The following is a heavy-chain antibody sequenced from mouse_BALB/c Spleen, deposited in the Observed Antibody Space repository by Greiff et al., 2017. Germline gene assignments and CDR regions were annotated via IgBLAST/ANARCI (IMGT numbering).Heavy chain of an antibody. CDR1: GFSLTSYD. J-gene: IGHJ4*01. V-gene: IGHV2-9-2*01. Sequence: VKLVESGPGLVAPSQSLSITCTVSGFSLTSYDISWIRQPPGKGLEWLGVIWTGGGTNYNSAFMSRLSISKDNSKSQVFLKMNSLQTDDTAIYYCVRGGSSHYYAMDYWGQGTSVTVSS. D-gene: IGHD1-1*01. CDR2: IWTGGGT. CDR3: VRGGSSHYYAMDY.